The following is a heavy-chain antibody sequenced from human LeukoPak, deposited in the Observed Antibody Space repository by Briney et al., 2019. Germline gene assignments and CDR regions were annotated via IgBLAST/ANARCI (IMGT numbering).Heavy chain of an antibody. V-gene: IGHV1-69*05. CDR2: IIPIFGTA. CDR3: ARRGGYSYGYYFDC. CDR1: GGTFSSYA. D-gene: IGHD5-18*01. J-gene: IGHJ4*02. Sequence: SVKVSCKASGGTFSSYAISWVRQAPGQGLEWMGGIIPIFGTANYAQKFQGRVTITTDESTSTAYMELSCLRSEDTAGYYFARRGGYSYGYYFDCWGQGTLVTVSS.